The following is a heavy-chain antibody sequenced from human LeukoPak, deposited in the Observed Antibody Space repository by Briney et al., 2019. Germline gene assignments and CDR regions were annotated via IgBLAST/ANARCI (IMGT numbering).Heavy chain of an antibody. CDR1: GFTFGDYG. D-gene: IGHD2-15*01. CDR2: IRSKGYGETT. CDR3: TRDTGYCSGGSCYSYYYYYGMDV. J-gene: IGHJ6*04. Sequence: GGSLLLSCAASGFTFGDYGMSWGRQAPGKGEERVGFIRSKGYGETTEYAASVKGRFTISRDDSKSIAYLQMNSLKTEDTAVYYCTRDTGYCSGGSCYSYYYYYGMDVWGKGTTVTVSS. V-gene: IGHV3-49*04.